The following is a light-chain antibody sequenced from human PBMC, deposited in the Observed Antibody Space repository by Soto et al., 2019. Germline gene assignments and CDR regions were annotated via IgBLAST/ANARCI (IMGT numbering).Light chain of an antibody. V-gene: IGKV3-15*01. J-gene: IGKJ5*01. CDR3: QQYNNWPPIT. CDR2: DTS. CDR1: QSVSIK. Sequence: VMAQSPATLSVSPGERATLSRRSSQSVSIKLAWYQQKPGQAPRLLIYDTSTRATGIPARFSGSGSGTEFTLTISSLQSEDFAVYYCQQYNNWPPITFGQGTRLEIK.